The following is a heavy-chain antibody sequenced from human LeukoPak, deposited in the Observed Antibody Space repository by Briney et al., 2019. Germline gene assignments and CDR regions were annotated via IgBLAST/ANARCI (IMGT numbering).Heavy chain of an antibody. CDR1: GGSISSSSYY. J-gene: IGHJ5*02. D-gene: IGHD6-25*01. CDR2: IYYSGST. Sequence: SETLSLTCTVSGGSISSSSYYWGWIRQPPGKGLEWIGSIYYSGSTYYNPSLKSRVTISVDTSKNQFSLKLSSVTAADTAVYYCARGRAATPWGQGTLVTVSS. V-gene: IGHV4-39*07. CDR3: ARGRAATP.